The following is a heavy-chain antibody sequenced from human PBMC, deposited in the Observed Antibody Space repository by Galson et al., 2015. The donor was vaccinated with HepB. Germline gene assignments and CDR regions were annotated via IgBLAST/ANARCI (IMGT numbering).Heavy chain of an antibody. CDR3: AREGGY. CDR1: GDSVSGGSPF. CDR2: VHSSGST. Sequence: ETLSLTCKVSGDSVSGGSPFWTWIRQPPGKRLEWMGYVHSSGSTDYNPSLKSRVTMSLDMSNNQFSLRLTSVTAADTAVYFCAREGGYWGRGILVTVSS. V-gene: IGHV4-61*01. D-gene: IGHD3-16*01. J-gene: IGHJ4*02.